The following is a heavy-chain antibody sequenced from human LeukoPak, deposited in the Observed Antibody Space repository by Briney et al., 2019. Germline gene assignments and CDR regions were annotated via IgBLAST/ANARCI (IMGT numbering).Heavy chain of an antibody. V-gene: IGHV4-59*01. D-gene: IGHD1-26*01. J-gene: IGHJ4*02. CDR3: AREEALGSGSFDY. CDR2: IYYSGST. CDR1: GGSISTYY. Sequence: SSETLSLTCTVSGGSISTYYWSWIRQPPGKGLEWIGYIYYSGSTSYNPSLKSRVTISVDTSKNQFSLKLSSVTAADTAVYYCAREEALGSGSFDYWGQGTLVTVSS.